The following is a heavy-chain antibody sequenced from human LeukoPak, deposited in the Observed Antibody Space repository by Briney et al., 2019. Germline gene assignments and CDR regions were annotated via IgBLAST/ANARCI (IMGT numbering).Heavy chain of an antibody. Sequence: PGRSLRLSCAASGFTFSSYGMHWVRQAPGKGLEWVAVISYDGSNKYYADSVKGRFTISRDNSKNTLYLQMNSLRAEDTAVYYCANLWFGAYYYYGMDVWGHGTTVTVSS. D-gene: IGHD3-10*01. J-gene: IGHJ6*02. V-gene: IGHV3-30*18. CDR2: ISYDGSNK. CDR3: ANLWFGAYYYYGMDV. CDR1: GFTFSSYG.